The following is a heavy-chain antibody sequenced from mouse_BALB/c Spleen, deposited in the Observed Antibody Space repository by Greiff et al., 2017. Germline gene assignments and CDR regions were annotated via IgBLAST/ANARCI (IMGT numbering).Heavy chain of an antibody. Sequence: ESGGGLVQPGGSLKLSCAASGFTFSSYGMSWVRQTPDKRLELVATINSNGGSTYYPDSVTGRFTISRDNAKNTLYLQMSSLKSEDTAMYYCAREEGRGTHFDYWGQGTTHTVSS. D-gene: IGHD3-3*01. CDR1: GFTFSSYG. J-gene: IGHJ2*01. V-gene: IGHV5-6-3*01. CDR3: AREEGRGTHFDY. CDR2: INSNGGST.